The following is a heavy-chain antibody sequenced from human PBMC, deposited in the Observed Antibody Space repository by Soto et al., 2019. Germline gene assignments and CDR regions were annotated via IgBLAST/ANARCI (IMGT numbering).Heavy chain of an antibody. CDR3: ARDGYSSSWYY. Sequence: QVQLVQSGTEVKTPGASVKVSCKASGYTLTSYHIHWVRQAPGQGLEWMGMIRASGCGTTHAQKFQGRVTMTKETATNTIYMELSSLRSDDTAVYYCARDGYSSSWYYWGQGTLVTVSS. J-gene: IGHJ4*02. D-gene: IGHD6-13*01. V-gene: IGHV1-46*01. CDR1: GYTLTSYH. CDR2: IRASGCGT.